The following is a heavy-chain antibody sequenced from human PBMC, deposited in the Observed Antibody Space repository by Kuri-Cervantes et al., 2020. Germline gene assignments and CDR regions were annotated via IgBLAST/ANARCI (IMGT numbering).Heavy chain of an antibody. CDR2: ISHSGST. Sequence: SETLSLTCSVSGGSLSSDSYYWTWIRQPPGEGLEWIASISHSGSTNYNPSLKSRVTISVDTSKNQFSLKLGSVTAADTAVYYCASTRRPYGGNSEFDYWGQGTLVTVSS. V-gene: IGHV4-61*01. J-gene: IGHJ4*02. CDR1: GGSLSSDSYY. CDR3: ASTRRPYGGNSEFDY. D-gene: IGHD4-23*01.